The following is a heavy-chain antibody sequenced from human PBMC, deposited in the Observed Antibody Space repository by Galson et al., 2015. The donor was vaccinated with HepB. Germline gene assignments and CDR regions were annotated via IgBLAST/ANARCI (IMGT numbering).Heavy chain of an antibody. CDR1: GVTFSNYG. V-gene: IGHV3-30*18. CDR2: ISYDGRNK. CDR3: AKDPYLYHALAGNMAGFDY. J-gene: IGHJ4*02. D-gene: IGHD6-19*01. Sequence: SLRLSCAASGVTFSNYGFNWVRQAPGEGLEWVTVISYDGRNKHYADSVKGRFTISRDNSKNMVYLQMNSLRAEDTGLYYCAKDPYLYHALAGNMAGFDYWGQGTLVTVSS.